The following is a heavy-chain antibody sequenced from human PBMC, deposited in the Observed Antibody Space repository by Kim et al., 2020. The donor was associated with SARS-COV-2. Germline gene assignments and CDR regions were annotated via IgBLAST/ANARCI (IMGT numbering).Heavy chain of an antibody. Sequence: GGSLRLSCAASGFSFDDYAMNWVRQAPGKGLEWVSGISWNSGAIGYADSVKGRFTISRDNAKKSLYLQMDSLTTEDTALYYCVKDRGTGYYHSRLDYWGQGTLVTVSS. J-gene: IGHJ4*02. CDR2: ISWNSGAI. CDR1: GFSFDDYA. CDR3: VKDRGTGYYHSRLDY. D-gene: IGHD3-22*01. V-gene: IGHV3-9*01.